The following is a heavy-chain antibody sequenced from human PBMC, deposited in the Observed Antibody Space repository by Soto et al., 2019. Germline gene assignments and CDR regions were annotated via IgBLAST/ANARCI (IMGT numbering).Heavy chain of an antibody. J-gene: IGHJ4*02. V-gene: IGHV3-21*01. CDR1: GFTFSSYS. CDR2: ISSSSSYI. D-gene: IGHD6-6*01. CDR3: ARDLYSSSARYFDY. Sequence: EVQLVESGGGLVKPGGSLRLSCAASGFTFSSYSMNWVRQAPGKGLEWVSSISSSSSYIYYADSVKGRITISRDNAKNSLYLQMNSLRAEDTAVYYCARDLYSSSARYFDYWGQGTLVTVSS.